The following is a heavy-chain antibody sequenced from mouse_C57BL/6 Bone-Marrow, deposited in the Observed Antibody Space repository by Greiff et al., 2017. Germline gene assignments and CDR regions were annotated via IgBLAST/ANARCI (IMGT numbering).Heavy chain of an antibody. J-gene: IGHJ3*01. V-gene: IGHV1-50*01. Sequence: QVQLQQPGAELVKPGASVKLSCKASGYTFTSYWMQWVKQRPGQGLEWIGEIDPSDSYTNYNQQFKGKATLTVDTSSSTAYMQLSSLTSEDSAVYYCAREGITTVVATPPWLADWGQGTLVTVSA. D-gene: IGHD1-1*01. CDR2: IDPSDSYT. CDR1: GYTFTSYW. CDR3: AREGITTVVATPPWLAD.